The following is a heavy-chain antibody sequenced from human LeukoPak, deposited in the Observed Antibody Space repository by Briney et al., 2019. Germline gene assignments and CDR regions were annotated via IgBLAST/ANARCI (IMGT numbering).Heavy chain of an antibody. V-gene: IGHV3-23*01. CDR2: ISGSGGST. CDR3: AKIDGSGSHRAFFSSLYYFDY. Sequence: PSGGSLRLSCAASGFTFSSYAMSWVRQAPGKGLEWVSAISGSGGSTYYADSVKGRLTISRDNSKNTLYLQMNSLRAEDTAVYYCAKIDGSGSHRAFFSSLYYFDYWGQGTLVTVSS. D-gene: IGHD3-10*01. J-gene: IGHJ4*02. CDR1: GFTFSSYA.